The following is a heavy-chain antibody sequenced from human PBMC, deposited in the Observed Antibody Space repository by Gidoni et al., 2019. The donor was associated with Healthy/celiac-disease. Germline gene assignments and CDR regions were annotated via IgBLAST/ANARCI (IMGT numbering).Heavy chain of an antibody. CDR1: GFTFDDYA. V-gene: IGHV3-9*01. J-gene: IGHJ4*02. CDR2: ISWNSGSI. CDR3: AKGDYYDSSGLLYY. D-gene: IGHD3-22*01. Sequence: EVQLVESGGDLVQPGRSLRLSCAASGFTFDDYAMHWVRQAPGKGLEWVSGISWNSGSIGYADSVKGRFTISRDNAKNSLYLQMNSLRAEDTALYYCAKGDYYDSSGLLYYWGQGTWSPSPQ.